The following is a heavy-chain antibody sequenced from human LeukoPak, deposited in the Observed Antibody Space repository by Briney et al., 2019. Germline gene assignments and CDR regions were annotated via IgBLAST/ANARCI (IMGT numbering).Heavy chain of an antibody. D-gene: IGHD5-12*01. CDR2: IYHSGST. Sequence: PSGTLPLTCAVSGGSISSSNWWNWVRQPPGKGLEWIGEIYHSGSTHYKPSLRSRLTISVDKSKNQFSLTLSSVTAADTAVYYCATSVAKKFDYWGQGTLVTVSS. CDR3: ATSVAKKFDY. CDR1: GGSISSSNW. J-gene: IGHJ4*02. V-gene: IGHV4-4*02.